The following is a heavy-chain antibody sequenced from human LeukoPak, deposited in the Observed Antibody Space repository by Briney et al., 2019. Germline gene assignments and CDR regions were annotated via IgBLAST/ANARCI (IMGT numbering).Heavy chain of an antibody. J-gene: IGHJ4*02. D-gene: IGHD2-15*01. V-gene: IGHV1-69*04. Sequence: SVKVSCKASGDTSIPYTFSWVRQAPGQGLEWIGRIIPSLDVANYAQKFQGRVTLSVDRDTATTYMEVTSLRSEDTAIYYCARDHCTPGTCLGGHWGQGTLVTVSS. CDR3: ARDHCTPGTCLGGH. CDR1: GDTSIPYT. CDR2: IIPSLDVA.